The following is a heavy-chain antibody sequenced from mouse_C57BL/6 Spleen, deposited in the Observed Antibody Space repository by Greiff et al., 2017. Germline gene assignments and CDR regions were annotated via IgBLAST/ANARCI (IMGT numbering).Heavy chain of an antibody. D-gene: IGHD6-1*01. V-gene: IGHV1-52*01. CDR2: IDPSDSET. Sequence: QVQLKQPGAELVRPGSSVKLSCKASGYTFTSYWMHWVKQRPIQGLEWIGNIDPSDSETHYNQKFKDKATLTVDKSSSTAYMQLSSLTSEDSAVYYCARGQLPYYFDYWGQGTTLTVSS. J-gene: IGHJ2*01. CDR3: ARGQLPYYFDY. CDR1: GYTFTSYW.